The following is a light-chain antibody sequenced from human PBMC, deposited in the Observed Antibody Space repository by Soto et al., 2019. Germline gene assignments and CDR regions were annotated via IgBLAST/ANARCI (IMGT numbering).Light chain of an antibody. Sequence: EIVLTQSPATLSLSPGERATLSCRASQSVSSYLAWYQQKPGQAPRLLIYDASNRATGIPARFSGSGSGTDFTLTISSLEPEDFAVYYCQQRSNWPPGLTFGGVTKVEIK. CDR2: DAS. J-gene: IGKJ4*01. CDR1: QSVSSY. CDR3: QQRSNWPPGLT. V-gene: IGKV3-11*01.